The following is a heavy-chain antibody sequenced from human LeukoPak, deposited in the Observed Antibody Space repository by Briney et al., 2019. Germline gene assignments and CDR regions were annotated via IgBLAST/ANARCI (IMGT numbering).Heavy chain of an antibody. CDR3: ITWRWFDP. Sequence: GGSLRLSCAASGFTFPNTWMSWVRQAPGKGLEWVGRIKSKTDGGTADYAAPGKGRFTISRDDSKNTMYLQMNSLKTEDTAVYYCITWRWFDPWGQGTLVTVSS. J-gene: IGHJ5*02. V-gene: IGHV3-15*01. CDR1: GFTFPNTW. CDR2: IKSKTDGGTA.